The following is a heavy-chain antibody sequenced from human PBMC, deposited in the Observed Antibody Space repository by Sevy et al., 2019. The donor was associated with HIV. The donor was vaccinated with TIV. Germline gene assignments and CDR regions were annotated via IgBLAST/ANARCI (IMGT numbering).Heavy chain of an antibody. V-gene: IGHV3-30*03. CDR1: GFTFHDYA. Sequence: GGSLRLSCAASGFTFHDYAMHWVRQAPGKGLEWLSYISYDERDIYYLDSVRGRFSVSRDNSKQTLFLQMDSLGPGDTAIYYCARRDVNHQFLLDYWGQGILVTVSS. J-gene: IGHJ4*02. CDR3: ARRDVNHQFLLDY. D-gene: IGHD2-21*01. CDR2: ISYDERDI.